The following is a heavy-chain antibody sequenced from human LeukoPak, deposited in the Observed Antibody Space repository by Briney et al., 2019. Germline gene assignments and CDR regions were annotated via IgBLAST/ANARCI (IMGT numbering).Heavy chain of an antibody. J-gene: IGHJ4*02. CDR3: ARGPYQLLWFGEPFDY. CDR1: GGSISSGDYY. CDR2: IYYSGST. D-gene: IGHD3-10*01. Sequence: SETLSLTCTVSGGSISSGDYYWSWVRQPPGKGLEWIRYIYYSGSTYYNPSLKSRVTISVDTSKNQFSLKLSSVTAADTAVYYCARGPYQLLWFGEPFDYWGQGTLVTVSS. V-gene: IGHV4-30-4*01.